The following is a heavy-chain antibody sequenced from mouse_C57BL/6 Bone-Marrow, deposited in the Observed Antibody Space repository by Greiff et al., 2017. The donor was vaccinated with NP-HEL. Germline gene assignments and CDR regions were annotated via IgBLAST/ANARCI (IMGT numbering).Heavy chain of an antibody. J-gene: IGHJ4*01. V-gene: IGHV2-9*01. CDR2: IWGGGSS. Sequence: VKLVESGPGLVAPSQSLSITCTVSGFSFTSYGVDWVRQPPGKGLEWLGVIWGGGSSNYNSALMSRLSISKDNSRSRVCLKMNSHQTDDTAMYYSAISRSDAMYYWGQGTSVTVAS. D-gene: IGHD1-3*01. CDR3: AISRSDAMYY. CDR1: GFSFTSYG.